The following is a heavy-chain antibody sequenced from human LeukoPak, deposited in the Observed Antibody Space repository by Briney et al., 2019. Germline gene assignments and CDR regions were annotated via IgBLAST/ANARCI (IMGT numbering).Heavy chain of an antibody. D-gene: IGHD2-8*02. J-gene: IGHJ6*02. Sequence: PGGSLRLSCAASGFMVSSNYMNWARQAPGKGLEWVSVIYSGGSTYYADSVKGRFTISRDNSKNTVYLQMNSLRAEDTAVYYCARDSDTETGWYYYGMDVWGQGTTVTVSS. CDR3: ARDSDTETGWYYYGMDV. CDR1: GFMVSSNY. V-gene: IGHV3-53*01. CDR2: IYSGGST.